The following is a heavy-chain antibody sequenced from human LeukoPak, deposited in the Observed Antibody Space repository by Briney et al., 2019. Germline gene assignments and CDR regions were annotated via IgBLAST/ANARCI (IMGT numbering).Heavy chain of an antibody. D-gene: IGHD5-12*01. CDR1: GYTFTGYY. CDR3: ARDSRDGYNSFDY. CDR2: INPNSGGT. Sequence: ASVKVSCKASGYTFTGYYMHWARQAPGQGLEWMGWINPNSGGTNYAQKFQGRVTMTRDTSISTAYMELSRLRSDDTAVYYCARDSRDGYNSFDYWGQGTLVTVSS. V-gene: IGHV1-2*02. J-gene: IGHJ4*02.